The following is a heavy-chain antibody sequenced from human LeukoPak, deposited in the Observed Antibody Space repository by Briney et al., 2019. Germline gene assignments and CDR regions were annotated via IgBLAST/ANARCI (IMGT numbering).Heavy chain of an antibody. Sequence: SVKVSCKASGGTFSTFAINWLRQAPGQGLEWMGGIIPIFGTANYAQRFQGRVTITADESTTTAYMEVSSLRSEDTAVYYCARGEVPPHYFDSWGQGTLVTVSS. CDR1: GGTFSTFA. J-gene: IGHJ4*02. CDR2: IIPIFGTA. CDR3: ARGEVPPHYFDS. V-gene: IGHV1-69*13.